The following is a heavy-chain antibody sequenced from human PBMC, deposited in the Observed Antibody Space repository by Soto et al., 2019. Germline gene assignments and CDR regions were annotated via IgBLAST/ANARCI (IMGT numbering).Heavy chain of an antibody. CDR3: ARGRAAAGTEGWFDP. J-gene: IGHJ5*02. CDR1: GGSFSGYY. V-gene: IGHV4-34*01. D-gene: IGHD6-13*01. Sequence: KPSETLSLTCAVYGGSFSGYYWSWIRQPPGKGLEWIGEIHHSGSTNYIPSLKSRVTMSVDTSKNQFSLKLSSVTAADTAVYFCARGRAAAGTEGWFDPWGQGTLVTVSS. CDR2: IHHSGST.